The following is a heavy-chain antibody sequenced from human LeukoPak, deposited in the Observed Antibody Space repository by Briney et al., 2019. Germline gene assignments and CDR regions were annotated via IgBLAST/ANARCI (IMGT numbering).Heavy chain of an antibody. CDR2: ISSSGGST. CDR3: AKQISLTFGY. J-gene: IGHJ4*02. D-gene: IGHD2-15*01. CDR1: GFTFSSFS. Sequence: TGGSLRLSCAPAGFTFSSFSMSWVRQPPGKGLEWVSAISSSGGSTYYADSVKGRFTVSRDNSKNTLYLQMNSLRAEDTAVYYCAKQISLTFGYWGQGTLATVSS. V-gene: IGHV3-23*01.